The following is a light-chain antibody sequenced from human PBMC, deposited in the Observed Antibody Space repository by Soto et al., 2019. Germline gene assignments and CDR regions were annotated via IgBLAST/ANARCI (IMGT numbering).Light chain of an antibody. CDR2: EGS. V-gene: IGLV2-23*01. CDR3: CSYAGSSVSYV. J-gene: IGLJ1*01. Sequence: QSALTQPASVSGSPGQSITISCTGTSSDVGSYNLVSWYQQHPGKAPKLMIYEGSKRPSGVSNRFSGSKSGNTASLTISGLQDEDEADYDCCSYAGSSVSYVFGTGTKVTVL. CDR1: SSDVGSYNL.